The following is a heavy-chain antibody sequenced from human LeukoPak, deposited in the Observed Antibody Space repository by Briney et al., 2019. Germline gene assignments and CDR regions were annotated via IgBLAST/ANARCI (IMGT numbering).Heavy chain of an antibody. CDR2: INPNSGGT. CDR1: GYTFTGYY. CDR3: AGGLIRVRGVMGY. J-gene: IGHJ4*02. D-gene: IGHD3-10*01. V-gene: IGHV1-2*02. Sequence: ASVKVSCKASGYTFTGYYMHWVRQAPGQGLEWMGWINPNSGGTNYAQKFQGRVTMTRDTSISTAYMELSRLRSEDTAVYYCAGGLIRVRGVMGYWGQGTLVTVSS.